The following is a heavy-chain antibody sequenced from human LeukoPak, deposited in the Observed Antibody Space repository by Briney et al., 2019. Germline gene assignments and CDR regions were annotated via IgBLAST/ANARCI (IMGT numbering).Heavy chain of an antibody. CDR3: ARGLAYCSGGSCLAKTYAFDI. Sequence: PSETLSLTCTVSGGSISSYYWSWIRQPPGKGLEWIGYIYYSGSTNYNPSLKSRVTISVDTSKNQFSLKLSSVTAADTAVYYCARGLAYCSGGSCLAKTYAFDIWGQGTMVTVSS. D-gene: IGHD2-15*01. CDR1: GGSISSYY. J-gene: IGHJ3*02. CDR2: IYYSGST. V-gene: IGHV4-59*12.